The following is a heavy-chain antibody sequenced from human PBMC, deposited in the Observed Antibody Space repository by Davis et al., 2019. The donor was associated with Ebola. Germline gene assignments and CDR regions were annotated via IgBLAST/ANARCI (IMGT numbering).Heavy chain of an antibody. CDR3: ARDWEWELLDAFDI. V-gene: IGHV4-4*07. CDR1: GGSISNYY. CDR2: IYTSGST. J-gene: IGHJ3*02. Sequence: PSETLSLTCTVSGGSISNYYWSWIRQPAGKGLEWIGRIYTSGSTNYNPSLKSRVTMSVDTSKNQFSLKLSSVTAADTAVYYCARDWEWELLDAFDIWGQGTMVTVSS. D-gene: IGHD1-26*01.